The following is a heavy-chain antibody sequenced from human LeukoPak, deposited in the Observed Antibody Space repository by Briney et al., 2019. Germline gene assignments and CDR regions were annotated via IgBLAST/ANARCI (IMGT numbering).Heavy chain of an antibody. CDR2: INHSGST. CDR1: GGSFSGYY. J-gene: IGHJ6*02. Sequence: PSETLSLTCAVYGGSFSGYYWSWIRQPPGKGLEWIGEINHSGSTNYNPSLKSRVTISVDTSKNQLSLKLSSVTAADTAVYYCASPGYSSGWYGGYYYYGMDVWGQGTTVTVSS. D-gene: IGHD6-19*01. CDR3: ASPGYSSGWYGGYYYYGMDV. V-gene: IGHV4-34*01.